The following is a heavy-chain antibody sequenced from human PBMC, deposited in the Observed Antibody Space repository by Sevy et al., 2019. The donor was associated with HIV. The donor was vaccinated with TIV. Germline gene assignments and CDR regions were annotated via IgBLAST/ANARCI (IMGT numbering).Heavy chain of an antibody. CDR2: ISSSSSTI. V-gene: IGHV3-48*01. CDR3: ARRQVSPKNGQTSIFGVVIMSWGMDV. CDR1: GFTFSSYS. D-gene: IGHD3-3*01. Sequence: GGSLRLSCAASGFTFSSYSMNWVRQAPGKGLEWVSYISSSSSTIYYADSVKGRFTISRDNAKNSLYLQMNSLRAEDTAVYYWARRQVSPKNGQTSIFGVVIMSWGMDVWGQGTTVTVSS. J-gene: IGHJ6*02.